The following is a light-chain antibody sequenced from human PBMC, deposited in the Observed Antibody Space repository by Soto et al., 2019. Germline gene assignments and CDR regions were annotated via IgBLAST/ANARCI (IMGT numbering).Light chain of an antibody. CDR1: QSVSSN. CDR2: DAS. V-gene: IGKV3D-15*01. J-gene: IGKJ4*01. Sequence: EIVMTQSPATLSVSPGERATLSCRASQSVSSNLAWYQQKPGQAPRLLIYDASSRATGIPDRFSGGVSGTDGTITISRLETEDGSVYYCQQFSSYPLTFGGGTKVDIK. CDR3: QQFSSYPLT.